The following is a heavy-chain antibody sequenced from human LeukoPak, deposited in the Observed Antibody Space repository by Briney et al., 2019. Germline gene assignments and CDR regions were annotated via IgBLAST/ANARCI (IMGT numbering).Heavy chain of an antibody. CDR2: INPKSGGI. D-gene: IGHD3-10*01. J-gene: IGHJ5*02. CDR3: AKGGSGSYSGWFDP. V-gene: IGHV1-2*02. Sequence: GASLKVSCKASGFTFTAYYIHWVRQAPGQGLEWMGWINPKSGGITYAQNFQGKVTMTRDTSINTAFMEITSLTSDDTAVYYCAKGGSGSYSGWFDPWGQGTLVSVSS. CDR1: GFTFTAYY.